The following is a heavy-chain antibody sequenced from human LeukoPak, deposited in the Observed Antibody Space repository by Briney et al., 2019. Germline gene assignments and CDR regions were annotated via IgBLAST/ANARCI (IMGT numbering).Heavy chain of an antibody. CDR3: ATDTSGYKGLDY. D-gene: IGHD3-22*01. V-gene: IGHV4-39*01. CDR1: GGSISSSSYY. J-gene: IGHJ4*02. CDR2: IYYSGST. Sequence: WETLSLTCNVSGGSISSSSYYWGWIRQPPGQGLEWIGSIYYSGSTYYNPSLRSRVTMSVDTSKNHLTLNVSSVTAADTAIYYCATDTSGYKGLDYWGQGTLVTDCS.